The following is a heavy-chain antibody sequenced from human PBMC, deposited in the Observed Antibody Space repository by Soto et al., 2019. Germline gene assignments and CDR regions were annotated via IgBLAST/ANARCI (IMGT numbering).Heavy chain of an antibody. D-gene: IGHD3-22*01. CDR3: AAGGYYYDSSGQTRIDAFDI. V-gene: IGHV1-58*02. CDR2: IVVGSGNT. Sequence: GASVKVSCKASGFTFTSSAMQWVRQARGQRHERKGWIVVGSGNTNYAQKFQERVTITRDMSTSTAYMELSSLRSEDTAVYYCAAGGYYYDSSGQTRIDAFDIWGQGTMVTVSS. CDR1: GFTFTSSA. J-gene: IGHJ3*02.